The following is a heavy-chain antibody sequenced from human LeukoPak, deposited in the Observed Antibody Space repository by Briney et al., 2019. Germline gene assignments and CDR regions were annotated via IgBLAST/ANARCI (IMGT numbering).Heavy chain of an antibody. CDR3: ARVVGDGYSEY. D-gene: IGHD5-24*01. CDR2: IYYSGGT. CDR1: SGSINSYF. V-gene: IGHV4-59*01. Sequence: SATLSLTCTVSSGSINSYFWSWIRQPPGKGLEWIGYIYYSGGTNYNPSLKSRVTISIDTSKNQFSLKLTSVTAADTAVYYCARVVGDGYSEYWGQGTLVTVSS. J-gene: IGHJ4*02.